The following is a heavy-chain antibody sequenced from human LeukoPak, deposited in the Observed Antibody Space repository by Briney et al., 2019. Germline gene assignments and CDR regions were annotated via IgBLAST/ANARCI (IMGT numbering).Heavy chain of an antibody. D-gene: IGHD4-23*01. V-gene: IGHV3-30*18. CDR2: ISYDGSNK. CDR3: AKGDYGGYSHGFDI. CDR1: GFTFSGYD. J-gene: IGHJ3*02. Sequence: AGRSLRLSCAASGFTFSGYDMHWVRQAPGKGLEWVAVISYDGSNKYCGDSVQGRFTISRDNSKNTLFLQMNSLRAEDTAIYYCAKGDYGGYSHGFDIWGQGTRVTVSS.